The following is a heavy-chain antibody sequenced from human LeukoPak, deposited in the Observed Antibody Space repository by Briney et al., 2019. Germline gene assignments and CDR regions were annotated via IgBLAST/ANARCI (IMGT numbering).Heavy chain of an antibody. CDR2: ISYDGSNK. D-gene: IGHD6-19*01. CDR1: EFTFSTYG. CDR3: ATATGSIAVAPFDP. V-gene: IGHV3-30*03. J-gene: IGHJ5*02. Sequence: PGRSLRLSCVASEFTFSTYGMHWVRQAPGKGLEWVAVISYDGSNKYYADSVKGRFTISRDNSKNTLHLQMNSLRADDTAVYYCATATGSIAVAPFDPWGQGTLVTVSS.